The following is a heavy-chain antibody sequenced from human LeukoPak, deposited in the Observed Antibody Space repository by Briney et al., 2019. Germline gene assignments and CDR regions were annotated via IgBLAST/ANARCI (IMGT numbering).Heavy chain of an antibody. CDR3: AKESSGGWYFDY. Sequence: PGGSLRLSCVASGFTFSSNVMIWVRQAPGKGLEWVSSIPASGGSTYYADSVKGRFTISRDNSENSLYLQMNSLRAEDTAVYYCAKESSGGWYFDYWGQGTLVTVSS. CDR1: GFTFSSNV. CDR2: IPASGGST. V-gene: IGHV3-23*01. J-gene: IGHJ4*02. D-gene: IGHD6-19*01.